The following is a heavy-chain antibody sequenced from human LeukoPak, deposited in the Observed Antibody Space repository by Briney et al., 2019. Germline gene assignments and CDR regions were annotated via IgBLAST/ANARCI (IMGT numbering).Heavy chain of an antibody. CDR1: GYTLTELS. J-gene: IGHJ4*02. Sequence: ASVKVSCKVSGYTLTELSMHWVRQAPGKGLEWMGGFDPEDGETIYAQKFQGRVTMTEDTSPDTAFMELSSLRSDDTAVYYCARENWNDGPTTDYWGQGTLVTVSS. CDR3: ARENWNDGPTTDY. D-gene: IGHD1-1*01. V-gene: IGHV1-24*01. CDR2: FDPEDGET.